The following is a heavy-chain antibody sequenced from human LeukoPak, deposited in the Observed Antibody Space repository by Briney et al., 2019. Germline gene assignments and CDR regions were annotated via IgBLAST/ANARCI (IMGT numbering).Heavy chain of an antibody. CDR2: IYYSGST. J-gene: IGHJ3*02. Sequence: SETLSLTCTVSGGSISSGDYYWSWIRQPPGKGLEWIGYIYYSGSTYYNPSLKSRVTISVDTSKNQFSLKLSSVTAADTAVYYCARDGRDGLYAFDIWGQGTMVTVSS. CDR1: GGSISSGDYY. CDR3: ARDGRDGLYAFDI. D-gene: IGHD5-24*01. V-gene: IGHV4-30-4*01.